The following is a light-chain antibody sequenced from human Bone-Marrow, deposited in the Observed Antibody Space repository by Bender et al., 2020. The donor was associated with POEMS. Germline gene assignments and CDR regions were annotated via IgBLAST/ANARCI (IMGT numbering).Light chain of an antibody. J-gene: IGLJ1*01. Sequence: QSALTQPRSVSGSPGQSVTISCTGTSRDVGGYNYVSWYQVYPDTAPKLILYDVTKRPSGLPDRFSRSSSGNTASLIISGLQTEDEADYYCCSFAGTYDSPSDVFGPGTKVT. V-gene: IGLV2-11*01. CDR2: DVT. CDR1: SRDVGGYNY. CDR3: CSFAGTYDSPSDV.